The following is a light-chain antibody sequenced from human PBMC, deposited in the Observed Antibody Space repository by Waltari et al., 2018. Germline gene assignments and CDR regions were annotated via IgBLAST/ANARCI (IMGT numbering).Light chain of an antibody. V-gene: IGLV1-47*03. J-gene: IGLJ3*02. Sequence: QSVLTQPPSASGNPGPRVTISCSGSSSTIGSSLVCWYQHLPGTAPKLLIYRNDQRPSGVPDRCSGSRSGTSASLAISGLWSEDEADYYCAAWDDSLTVRFGGGTKLTVL. CDR1: SSTIGSSL. CDR3: AAWDDSLTVR. CDR2: RND.